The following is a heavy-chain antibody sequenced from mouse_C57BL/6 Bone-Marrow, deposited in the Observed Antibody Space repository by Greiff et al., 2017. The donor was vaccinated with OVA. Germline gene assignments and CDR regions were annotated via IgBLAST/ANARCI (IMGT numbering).Heavy chain of an antibody. CDR2: IDPSDGYT. J-gene: IGHJ1*03. CDR1: GYTFTSYW. Sequence: QVQLQQPGAELVKPGASVKLSCKASGYTFTSYWMQWVKQRPGQGLEWIGEIDPSDGYTNYNQNLKGKATLTVDTASSTAYMQLSSLTSEDSAIYYCARPHSFDVWGTGTTVTVSS. V-gene: IGHV1-50*01. CDR3: ARPHSFDV.